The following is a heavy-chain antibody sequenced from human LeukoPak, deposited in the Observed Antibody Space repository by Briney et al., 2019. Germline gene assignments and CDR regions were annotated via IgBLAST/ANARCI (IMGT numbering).Heavy chain of an antibody. V-gene: IGHV3-23*01. CDR2: ISGNSITT. CDR1: GFTYSISA. D-gene: IGHD6-19*01. CDR3: AKDRTQGSGWYLIFDY. J-gene: IGHJ4*02. Sequence: GGSLRLSCAAPGFTYSISAMSWVRQAPGKGLEWVATISGNSITTYHADSLKGRFTISRDASKSTLYLQMNSLRAEDTAIYFCAKDRTQGSGWYLIFDYWSQGTLVTVSS.